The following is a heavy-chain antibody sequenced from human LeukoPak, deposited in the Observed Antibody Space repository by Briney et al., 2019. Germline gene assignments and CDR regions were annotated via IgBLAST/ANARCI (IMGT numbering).Heavy chain of an antibody. V-gene: IGHV3-49*04. CDR1: GFTFGDYA. J-gene: IGHJ4*02. CDR2: IRSKAYGGTT. CDR3: TRYLGVDYGGNPFDY. D-gene: IGHD4-23*01. Sequence: GGSLRLSCTASGFTFGDYAMSWVRQAPGKGLEWVGFIRSKAYGGTTEYAASVKGRFTISRDDSKNIAYLQMNSLKTEDTAVYYCTRYLGVDYGGNPFDYWGQGTLVTVSS.